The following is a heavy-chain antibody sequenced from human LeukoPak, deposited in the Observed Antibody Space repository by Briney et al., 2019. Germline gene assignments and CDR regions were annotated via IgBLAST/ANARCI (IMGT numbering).Heavy chain of an antibody. Sequence: SETLSLTCAVYGGSFSSYYWSWIRQPPEKGLEWIGEINHSGSTNYNPSLKSRVTISVDTSKNQFSLKLSSVTAADTAVYYCARWDYDILTGYYSLDYWGQGTLVTVSS. D-gene: IGHD3-9*01. CDR1: GGSFSSYY. J-gene: IGHJ4*02. CDR3: ARWDYDILTGYYSLDY. CDR2: INHSGST. V-gene: IGHV4-34*01.